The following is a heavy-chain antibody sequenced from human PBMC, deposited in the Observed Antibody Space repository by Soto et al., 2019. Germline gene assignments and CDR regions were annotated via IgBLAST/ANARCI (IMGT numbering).Heavy chain of an antibody. V-gene: IGHV1-18*01. CDR2: ISTYNGNT. D-gene: IGHD3-22*01. CDR1: GYTFITYG. CDR3: ARGPTDYYDNSANYFLDY. J-gene: IGHJ4*02. Sequence: QVQLVQSGGEGKKPGASVKVSCKASGYTFITYGVSWVRQAPGQGLEWLGWISTYNGNTRYAERLQGRVTMTTDTTTNTAYMELRNLRSDDTAVYYCARGPTDYYDNSANYFLDYWGQGTLVTVSS.